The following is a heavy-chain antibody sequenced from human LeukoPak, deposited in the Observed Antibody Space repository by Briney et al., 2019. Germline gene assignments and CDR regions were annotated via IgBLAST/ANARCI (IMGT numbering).Heavy chain of an antibody. CDR2: ISASLGTP. CDR1: GFTFSTYA. Sequence: PGGSLTPSCAASGFTFSTYAMSWVRQAPGKGLEWVSTISASLGTPYYSDSVKGRFTISRDNSKNTVSLEMNSLRAEDTAVYYCAKKHFPTGGWIDSWGQGTLVTVSS. J-gene: IGHJ4*02. CDR3: AKKHFPTGGWIDS. D-gene: IGHD3-3*02. V-gene: IGHV3-23*01.